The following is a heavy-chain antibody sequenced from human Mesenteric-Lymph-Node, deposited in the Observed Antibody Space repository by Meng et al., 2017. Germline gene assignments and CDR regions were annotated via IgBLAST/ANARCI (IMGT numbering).Heavy chain of an antibody. J-gene: IGHJ4*02. CDR1: GGSNTSGYW. CDR2: IYHSGST. CDR3: ARRRGGSGRDC. V-gene: IGHV4-4*02. D-gene: IGHD3-10*01. Sequence: QVQVEGWGPGLVKPSGTLSLTCTVFGGSNTSGYWWFWVRQPPGKGLEWIGAIYHSGSTSYNPSLQSRVTMFVDTSKNQFSLMLTSVTATDTAVYYCARRRGGSGRDCWGQGTLVTVSS.